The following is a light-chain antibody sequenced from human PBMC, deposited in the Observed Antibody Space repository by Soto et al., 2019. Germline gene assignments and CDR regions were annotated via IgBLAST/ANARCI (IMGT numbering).Light chain of an antibody. CDR1: QSISSY. V-gene: IGKV1-27*01. J-gene: IGKJ1*01. CDR3: QQYNSYWK. Sequence: DIQMTQSPSSLSASVGDRVTITCRASQSISSYLNWYQQKPGKAPKLLIYAAFNLQSGVPSRFCGSGFGTDFTLTISGLQPEDVATYYCQQYNSYWKFGQGTKVDIK. CDR2: AAF.